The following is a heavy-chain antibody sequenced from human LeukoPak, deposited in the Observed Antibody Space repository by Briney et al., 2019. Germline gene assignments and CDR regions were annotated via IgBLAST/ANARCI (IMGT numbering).Heavy chain of an antibody. CDR1: GGSFSGYY. V-gene: IGHV4-34*01. D-gene: IGHD1-26*01. CDR2: INHSGST. J-gene: IGHJ4*02. CDR3: AREGVGAHDY. Sequence: SETLSLTCAVYGGSFSGYYWSWIRQPPGKGLEWIGEINHSGSTNYNPSLESRVTISVDTSKNQFSLKLSSVTAADTAVYYCAREGVGAHDYWGQGTLVTVSS.